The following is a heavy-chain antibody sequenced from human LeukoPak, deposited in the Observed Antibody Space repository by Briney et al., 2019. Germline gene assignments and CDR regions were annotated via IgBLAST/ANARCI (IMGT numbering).Heavy chain of an antibody. CDR3: ATAPMLRGEGGEHYKYGMDV. J-gene: IGHJ6*02. CDR2: IYHNGTP. CDR1: GGSFSSGNW. D-gene: IGHD3-10*01. Sequence: SQTLSLTCAVYGGSFSSGNWWSWFRQSPGKGLEWIGEIYHNGTPNYNPSLKSRVTISADTCKNHFSLELTSVTAADTAVYYCATAPMLRGEGGEHYKYGMDVWGQGTTVIVSS. V-gene: IGHV4-4*02.